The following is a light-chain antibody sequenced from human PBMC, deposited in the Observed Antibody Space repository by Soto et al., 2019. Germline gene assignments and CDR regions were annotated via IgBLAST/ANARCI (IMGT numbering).Light chain of an antibody. CDR3: QHFGGTTFT. Sequence: EIVLPQSPGTLSLSPGERATLSCRASQSVSSSYLAWYQQKPGQAPRLLIYGASSRATGIPDRFSGSGSGTHFTLTISRLEPGDFAVYYCQHFGGTTFTFGQGTRLEIK. J-gene: IGKJ5*01. V-gene: IGKV3-20*01. CDR2: GAS. CDR1: QSVSSSY.